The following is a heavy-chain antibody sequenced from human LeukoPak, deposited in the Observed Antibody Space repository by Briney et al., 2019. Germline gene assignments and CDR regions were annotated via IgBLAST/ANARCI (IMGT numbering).Heavy chain of an antibody. V-gene: IGHV4-4*07. CDR2: IYTSGST. CDR1: GGSISSYY. Sequence: PSETLSLTCTVSGGSISSYYWSWIRQPTGKGLEWIGRIYTSGSTNYNPSLKSRVTMSVDTSKNQFSLKLSSVTAADTAVYYWARDATTVVTAHYFDYWGQGTLVTVSS. CDR3: ARDATTVVTAHYFDY. J-gene: IGHJ4*02. D-gene: IGHD2-15*01.